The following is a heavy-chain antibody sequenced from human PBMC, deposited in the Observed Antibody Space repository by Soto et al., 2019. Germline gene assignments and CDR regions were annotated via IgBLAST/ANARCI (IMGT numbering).Heavy chain of an antibody. CDR3: AVAVAGPTAVGY. J-gene: IGHJ4*02. D-gene: IGHD6-19*01. CDR1: GFTFSSYW. Sequence: EVPLVESGGGLVQPGGSLRLSCAASGFTFSSYWMHWVRQAPGKGLVWVSRINSDGSSTSYADTVKGRFTISRDNGKNTLYLQMNSLGAEDTAVYYWAVAVAGPTAVGYWGQGTLVAVSS. CDR2: INSDGSST. V-gene: IGHV3-74*01.